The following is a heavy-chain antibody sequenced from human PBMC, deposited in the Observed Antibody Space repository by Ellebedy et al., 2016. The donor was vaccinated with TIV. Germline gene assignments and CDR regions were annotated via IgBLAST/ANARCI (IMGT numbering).Heavy chain of an antibody. D-gene: IGHD6-13*01. Sequence: ASVKVSCKASGYTFTIHWVRQAPGQGLQWMGWVTAYNRDTYYAQKFQGRVTMTSDTSTTTAYLELRSLRSDDTAVYYCSRLAAGGVRYFDVWGRGTLVTVSS. CDR1: GYTFT. CDR3: SRLAAGGVRYFDV. J-gene: IGHJ2*01. V-gene: IGHV1-18*01. CDR2: VTAYNRDT.